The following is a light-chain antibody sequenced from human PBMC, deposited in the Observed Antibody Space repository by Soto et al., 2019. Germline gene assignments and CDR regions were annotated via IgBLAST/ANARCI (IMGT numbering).Light chain of an antibody. CDR3: MSRTSTVTFV. CDR2: EVR. V-gene: IGLV2-14*01. J-gene: IGLJ1*01. Sequence: QSVLTQPASVSGSPGQSITISCTGTSSDVGGYNYVSWYQQRPGKVPKLIIYEVRNRPSGVSPRFSGSKSGNMASLTISGLLAEDEADYYCMSRTSTVTFVFGTGTKVTVL. CDR1: SSDVGGYNY.